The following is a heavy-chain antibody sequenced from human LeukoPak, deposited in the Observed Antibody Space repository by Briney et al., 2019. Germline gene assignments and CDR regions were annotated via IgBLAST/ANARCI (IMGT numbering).Heavy chain of an antibody. CDR1: GGSISSSNYY. CDR3: ARDYQLWFGAFDI. D-gene: IGHD3-10*01. CDR2: IDYSGST. Sequence: SETLSLTCTVSGGSISSSNYYWGWIRQPPGKGLEWIGSIDYSGSTYYNPSLKSRVTVSVDTSKHQFSLNLRSVTAADTAVYYCARDYQLWFGAFDIWGQGTMVTVSS. J-gene: IGHJ3*02. V-gene: IGHV4-39*07.